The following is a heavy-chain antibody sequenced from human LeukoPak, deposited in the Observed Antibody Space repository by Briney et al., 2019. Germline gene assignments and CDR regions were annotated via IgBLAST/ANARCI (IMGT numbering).Heavy chain of an antibody. CDR1: GFTFSSYG. CDR3: AKNPSWDLYGSARSGRYWYFDL. V-gene: IGHV3-23*01. J-gene: IGHJ2*01. Sequence: GGSLRLSCAASGFTFSSYGMSWVRQAPGKGLEWVSAIGVSGGSTYYADSVKGRFTISRDNSKNTLYLQMNSLRAEDTAVYYCAKNPSWDLYGSARSGRYWYFDLWGRGTLVTVSS. CDR2: IGVSGGST. D-gene: IGHD3-10*01.